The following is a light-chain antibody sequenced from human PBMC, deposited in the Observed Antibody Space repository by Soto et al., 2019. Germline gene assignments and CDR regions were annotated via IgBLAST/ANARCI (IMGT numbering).Light chain of an antibody. CDR1: TRDVGGYNY. CDR2: EVT. V-gene: IGLV2-8*01. Sequence: QPVLTQPPSASGSLGQSVTISCTGTTRDVGGYNYVSWYQQHPGKAPKLIIYEVTKRPSGVPDRFSGSKSGNTASLTVSGLQAEDEADYYCSSYAGSKNVVFGGGTKLTVL. CDR3: SSYAGSKNVV. J-gene: IGLJ3*02.